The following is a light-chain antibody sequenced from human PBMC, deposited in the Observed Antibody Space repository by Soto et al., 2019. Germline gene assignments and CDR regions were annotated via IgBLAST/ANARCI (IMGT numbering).Light chain of an antibody. V-gene: IGKV1-5*01. J-gene: IGKJ1*01. CDR1: QNINAW. CDR3: QQYNTYST. Sequence: DIHMTQSPSSLSVSVGDRVTITCRTSQNINAWLAWYQQRPGQAPKLLIYDASSLESGVPSRFSGSGSGTEFTLTISSLQPDDFATYYCQQYNTYSTFGQGTKVDIK. CDR2: DAS.